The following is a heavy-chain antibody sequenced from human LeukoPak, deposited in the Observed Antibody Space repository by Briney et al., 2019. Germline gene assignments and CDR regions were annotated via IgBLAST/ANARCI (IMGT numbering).Heavy chain of an antibody. CDR2: ISGSGGST. D-gene: IGHD3-10*02. Sequence: QAGGSLRLSCAASGFTFSSYGMSWVRQAPGKGLEWVSAISGSGGSTYYADSVKGRFTISRDNSKNTLNLQMNSLRAEDTAVYYCAELGITMIGGVWGKGTTVTISS. V-gene: IGHV3-23*01. CDR3: AELGITMIGGV. CDR1: GFTFSSYG. J-gene: IGHJ6*04.